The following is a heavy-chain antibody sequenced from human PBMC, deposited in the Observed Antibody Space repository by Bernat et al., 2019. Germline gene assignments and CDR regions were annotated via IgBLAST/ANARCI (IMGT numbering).Heavy chain of an antibody. CDR3: ARVTAAPTIPRKYYYYGMDV. D-gene: IGHD6-6*01. CDR2: IIPIFGTA. V-gene: IGHV1-69*01. Sequence: QVQLVQSGAEVKKPGSSVKVSCKASGGTFSSYAISWVRQAPGQGLEWMGGIIPIFGTANYAQKFQGRVTITADESTSTAYMELSSLRSEDTAVYYCARVTAAPTIPRKYYYYGMDVWGQGTTVTVSS. J-gene: IGHJ6*02. CDR1: GGTFSSYA.